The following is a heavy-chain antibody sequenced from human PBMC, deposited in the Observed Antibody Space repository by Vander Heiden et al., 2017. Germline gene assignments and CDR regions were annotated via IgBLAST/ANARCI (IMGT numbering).Heavy chain of an antibody. CDR3: AKDMRGNSYYGMDV. CDR1: GFTFDGKV. V-gene: IGHV3-9*01. Sequence: EVQLVESGGGLVQPGRSLRLSCAASGFTFDGKVMHWVRQAPGKGLEWVSGITWNSGSIAYADSGKGRFTISRDNAKNSLYLQMNSLRVEDTAVYYCAKDMRGNSYYGMDVWGQGTTVTVSS. J-gene: IGHJ6*02. D-gene: IGHD1-1*01. CDR2: ITWNSGSI.